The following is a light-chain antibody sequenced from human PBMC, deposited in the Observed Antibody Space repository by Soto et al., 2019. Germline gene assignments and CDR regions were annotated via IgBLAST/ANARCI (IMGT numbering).Light chain of an antibody. V-gene: IGLV2-14*03. CDR3: SSYSSSITLA. Sequence: QSALTQPASVSGSPGQSITLSCTGTSSDVGGYNYVSWYQHHPGKAPKLMIYDVSNRPSGVSNRFSGSKSGNTASLTISGLQAEDEADYYCSSYSSSITLAFGGGTKLTVL. CDR1: SSDVGGYNY. CDR2: DVS. J-gene: IGLJ2*01.